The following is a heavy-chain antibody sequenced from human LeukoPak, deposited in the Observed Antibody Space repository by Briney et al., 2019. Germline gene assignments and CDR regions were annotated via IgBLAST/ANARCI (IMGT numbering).Heavy chain of an antibody. Sequence: GGSLRLSCAASGFPISTNGMSWVRQAPGRGLEWVSGIVGGDGGTYYADSVRGRFIISRDNSKNKLYVQMNSLRAEDTAVYYCARGALYYMDVWGKGTTVTISS. CDR3: ARGALYYMDV. J-gene: IGHJ6*03. V-gene: IGHV3-23*01. CDR2: IVGGDGGT. CDR1: GFPISTNG.